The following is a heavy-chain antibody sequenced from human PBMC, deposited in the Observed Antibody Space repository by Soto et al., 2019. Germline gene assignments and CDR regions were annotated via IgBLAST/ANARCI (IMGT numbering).Heavy chain of an antibody. CDR2: IYYSGST. D-gene: IGHD4-17*01. J-gene: IGHJ4*02. V-gene: IGHV4-39*01. CDR1: GGSISSSSYY. CDR3: ARQADRAPTVVRF. Sequence: QLQLQESGPGLVKPSETLSLTCTVSGGSISSSSYYWGWIRQPPGKGLEWIGSIYYSGSTYYNPSLKSRVTISVDTSQNQFSLKLSSVTAADPAVYYCARQADRAPTVVRFWGQGTLVTVSS.